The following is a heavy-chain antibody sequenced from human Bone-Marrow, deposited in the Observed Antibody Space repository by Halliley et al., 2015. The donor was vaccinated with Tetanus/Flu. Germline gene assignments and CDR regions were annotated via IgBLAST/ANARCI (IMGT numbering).Heavy chain of an antibody. CDR2: IHHSGLS. J-gene: IGHJ6*02. Sequence: TLSLTCAVSGGSISSGGYSWSWIRQPPGKGLEWIGYIHHSGLSNSNPSLKSRLTISVDRSKNQLSLRLSSVTAADTAVYYCARGGDIMDVWGQGTTFTVSS. CDR3: ARGGDIMDV. D-gene: IGHD3-10*01. V-gene: IGHV4-30-2*01. CDR1: GGSISSGGYS.